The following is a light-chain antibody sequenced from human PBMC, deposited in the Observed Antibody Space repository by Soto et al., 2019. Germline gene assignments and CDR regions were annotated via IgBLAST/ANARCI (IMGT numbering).Light chain of an antibody. J-gene: IGKJ2*01. CDR3: QKYNSAPYT. V-gene: IGKV1-27*01. CDR1: QGISNY. Sequence: DIQMTQSPSSLSASVGDRVTITCRARQGISNYLAWYQQKPGKVPKLMIYAESTLQSGVPSRFSVSGSGTDFSLTISSLQPEDVSTYYCQKYNSAPYTFGQGTKLEIK. CDR2: AES.